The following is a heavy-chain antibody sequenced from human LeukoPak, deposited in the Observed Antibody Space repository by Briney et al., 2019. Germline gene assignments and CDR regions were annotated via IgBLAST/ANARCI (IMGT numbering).Heavy chain of an antibody. D-gene: IGHD5-18*01. CDR3: APTYSYTAGGHDY. V-gene: IGHV4-39*01. Sequence: SETLSLTCTVSGGSISGSSYHWGWIRQPPGKGLEWIGSINHWGHTYYNPSLESRVTISVDTSKNQFSLRVRSVTAADTALYYCAPTYSYTAGGHDYWGQGTLVTVSS. CDR1: GGSISGSSYH. J-gene: IGHJ4*02. CDR2: INHWGHT.